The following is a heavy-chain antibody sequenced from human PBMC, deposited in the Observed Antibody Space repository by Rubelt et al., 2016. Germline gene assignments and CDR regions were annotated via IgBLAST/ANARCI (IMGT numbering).Heavy chain of an antibody. J-gene: IGHJ4*02. CDR3: GRAREGYY. Sequence: EVQVVESGGALIQPGGSLRLSCAASGFPVSSSYMSWVRLHPGKGLAWVSVIYSGGDAYSADSVKGRFTISRDNSKNTLYRQMNSLRGEGTAMYYCGRAREGYYWGQGTLVTVSS. CDR1: GFPVSSSY. D-gene: IGHD1-26*01. CDR2: IYSGGDA. V-gene: IGHV3-53*01.